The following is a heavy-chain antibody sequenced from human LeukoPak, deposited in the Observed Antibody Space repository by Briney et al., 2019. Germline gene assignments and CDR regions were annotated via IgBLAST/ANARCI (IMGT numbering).Heavy chain of an antibody. D-gene: IGHD2-15*01. CDR3: ARENPERYCRGGSCYLYYFDY. Sequence: GGSLRLSCAASGFTFSSYWMSWVRQAPGKGLEWVANIKQDGSEKYYVDSVKGQFTISRDNAKNSLYLQMNSLRAKDTAVYCCARENPERYCRGGSCYLYYFDYWGQGTLVTVSS. J-gene: IGHJ4*02. V-gene: IGHV3-7*01. CDR2: IKQDGSEK. CDR1: GFTFSSYW.